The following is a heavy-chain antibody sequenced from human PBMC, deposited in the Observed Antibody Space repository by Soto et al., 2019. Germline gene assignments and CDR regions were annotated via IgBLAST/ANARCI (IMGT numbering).Heavy chain of an antibody. V-gene: IGHV3-33*01. Sequence: QVQLVESGGGVVQPGRSLRLSCAASGFTFSSYGMHWVRQAPGKGLEWVAVIWYDGSNKYYADSVKGRFTISRDNSKNTPYLQMNSLRAEDTAVYYCARNGVCYNFVCGMDVWGQGTTVTVSS. J-gene: IGHJ6*02. D-gene: IGHD2-8*01. CDR1: GFTFSSYG. CDR2: IWYDGSNK. CDR3: ARNGVCYNFVCGMDV.